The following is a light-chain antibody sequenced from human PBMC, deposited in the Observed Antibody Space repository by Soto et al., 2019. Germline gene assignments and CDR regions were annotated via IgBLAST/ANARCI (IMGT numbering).Light chain of an antibody. CDR2: GAS. CDR3: QQYGSSPTT. Sequence: EIVLTQSPATLSLSPGERATLSCGASQSFVKSYSACYQQKPGQAPRRLIFGASFRATGIPDRFSGSGSGTDFTLTISRLEPEDFAVYYCQQYGSSPTTFGQGTKVDI. CDR1: QSFVKSY. V-gene: IGKV3-20*01. J-gene: IGKJ1*01.